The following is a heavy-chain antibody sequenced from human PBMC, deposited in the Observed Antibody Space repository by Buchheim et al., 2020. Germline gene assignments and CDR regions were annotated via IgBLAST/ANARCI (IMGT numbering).Heavy chain of an antibody. CDR1: GGTFSSYA. J-gene: IGHJ6*02. CDR3: ATYPLDIVVVVAATQDYYYGMDV. CDR2: IIPIFGTA. Sequence: QVQLVQSGAEVKKPGSSVKVSCKASGGTFSSYAISWVRQAPGQGLEWMGGIIPIFGTANYAQKFQGRVPITAEESTSTAYMELSSLRSEDTAVYYCATYPLDIVVVVAATQDYYYGMDVWGQGTT. D-gene: IGHD2-15*01. V-gene: IGHV1-69*01.